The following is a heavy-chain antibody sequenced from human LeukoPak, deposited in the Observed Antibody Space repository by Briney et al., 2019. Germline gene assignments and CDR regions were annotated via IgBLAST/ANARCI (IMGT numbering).Heavy chain of an antibody. CDR3: ASSLRWLTLDY. CDR1: GFTFSSYA. V-gene: IGHV3-23*01. CDR2: ISGSGGST. Sequence: PGGSLRLSCAASGFTFSSYAMSWVRQAPGKGLEWVSAISGSGGSTYYADSVKGRFTISRDNAKNSLYLQMNSLRAEDTAVYYCASSLRWLTLDYWGQGTLVTVSS. D-gene: IGHD4-23*01. J-gene: IGHJ4*02.